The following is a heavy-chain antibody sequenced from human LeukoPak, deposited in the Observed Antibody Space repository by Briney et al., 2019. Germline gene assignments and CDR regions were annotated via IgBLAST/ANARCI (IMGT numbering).Heavy chain of an antibody. CDR3: ARAGPYCSSTSCYAEIDY. V-gene: IGHV1-69*06. Sequence: AASVKVSCKASGGTFSSYAISWVRQAPGQGLEWMGGIIPIFGTANYAQKFQGRVTINADKSTSTAYMELSSLRSEDTAVYYCARAGPYCSSTSCYAEIDYWGQGTLVTVSS. J-gene: IGHJ4*02. D-gene: IGHD2-2*01. CDR2: IIPIFGTA. CDR1: GGTFSSYA.